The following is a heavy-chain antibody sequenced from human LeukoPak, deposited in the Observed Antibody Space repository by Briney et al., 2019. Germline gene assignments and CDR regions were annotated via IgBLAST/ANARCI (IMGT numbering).Heavy chain of an antibody. V-gene: IGHV3-23*01. D-gene: IGHD3-10*01. J-gene: IGHJ5*02. Sequence: PGGSLRLSCAASGFTLTSYAMNWVRQAPGKGLEWVSSVSSSGGSTYYADSVKGRFTISRDISKNTLHLQMNSLRAEDTAVYYCAKGALWFGESLDPWGQGTLVTVSS. CDR2: VSSSGGST. CDR1: GFTLTSYA. CDR3: AKGALWFGESLDP.